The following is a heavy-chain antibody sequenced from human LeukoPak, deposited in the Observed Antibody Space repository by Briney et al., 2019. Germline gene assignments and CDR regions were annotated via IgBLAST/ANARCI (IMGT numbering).Heavy chain of an antibody. CDR1: GFTFSSYS. V-gene: IGHV3-21*01. Sequence: PGGSLRLSCAASGFTFSSYSMNWVRQAPGKGLEWVSSISSSSSYIYYADSVRGRFTISRDNAKNSLYLQMNSLRAEDTAVYYCARGPSGYFDYWGQGTLVTVSS. J-gene: IGHJ4*02. CDR2: ISSSSSYI. D-gene: IGHD6-19*01. CDR3: ARGPSGYFDY.